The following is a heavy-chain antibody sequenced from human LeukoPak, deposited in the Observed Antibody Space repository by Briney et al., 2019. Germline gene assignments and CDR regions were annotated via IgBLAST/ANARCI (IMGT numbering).Heavy chain of an antibody. CDR3: ARDAYGSGSYYTPTSQDGMDV. Sequence: GGSLRLSCAASGFTFSSYEMNWVRQAPGKGLEWVSYISSSGSTIYYADSVKGRFTISRDNAKNSLYLQMNSLRAEDTAVYYCARDAYGSGSYYTPTSQDGMDVWGQGTTVTVSS. CDR2: ISSSGSTI. D-gene: IGHD3-10*01. J-gene: IGHJ6*02. CDR1: GFTFSSYE. V-gene: IGHV3-48*03.